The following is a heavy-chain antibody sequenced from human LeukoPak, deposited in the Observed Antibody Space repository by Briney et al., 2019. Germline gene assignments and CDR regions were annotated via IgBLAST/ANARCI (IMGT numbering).Heavy chain of an antibody. J-gene: IGHJ4*02. Sequence: GESLKISCKGSGYSFTSYWIGWVRQMPGKGLEWMGIIYPGDSDTRYSPSFQGQVTISADKSISTAYLQWSSLKASDTAMYYCARLPSYSSSWYIGANDYWGQGTLVTVSS. V-gene: IGHV5-51*01. CDR2: IYPGDSDT. D-gene: IGHD6-13*01. CDR3: ARLPSYSSSWYIGANDY. CDR1: GYSFTSYW.